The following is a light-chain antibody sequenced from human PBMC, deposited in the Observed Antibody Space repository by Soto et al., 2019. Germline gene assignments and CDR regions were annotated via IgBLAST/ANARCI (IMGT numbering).Light chain of an antibody. CDR2: GAS. V-gene: IGKV3-15*01. CDR1: QSVSSN. CDR3: QKYNNWPGT. Sequence: EIVMTQSPATLSVSPGERATLSCRASQSVSSNLAWYQQKPGQAPRLLIYGASTRATGIPARFSGSGSGTEFTLTISSLQSADFAVYYCQKYNNWPGTFGQETKVDIK. J-gene: IGKJ1*01.